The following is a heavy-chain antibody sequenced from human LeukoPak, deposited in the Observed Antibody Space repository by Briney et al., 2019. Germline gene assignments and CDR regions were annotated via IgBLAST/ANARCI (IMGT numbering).Heavy chain of an antibody. D-gene: IGHD3-10*01. CDR2: ITATSSST. CDR3: AKLFDSGTYNNFFHY. Sequence: GGSLRLSCAASGFTVSSNYMSWVRQAPGKGLEWVSAITATSSSTYDADSVQGRFTISRDNSKNTLYPQMNSLRPEDTAIYYCAKLFDSGTYNNFFHYWGQGTLVTVSS. V-gene: IGHV3-23*01. J-gene: IGHJ4*02. CDR1: GFTVSSNY.